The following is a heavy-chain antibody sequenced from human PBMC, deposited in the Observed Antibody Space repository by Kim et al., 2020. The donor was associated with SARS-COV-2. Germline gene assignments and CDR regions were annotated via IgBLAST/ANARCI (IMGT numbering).Heavy chain of an antibody. D-gene: IGHD2-2*02. J-gene: IGHJ6*02. CDR3: ATVVPAAISYYYYYGMDV. Sequence: ASVKVSCKASGYTFTSYAMNWVRQAPGQGLEWMGWINTNTGNPTYAQGFTGRFVFSLDTSVSTAYLQISSLKAEDTAVYYCATVVPAAISYYYYYGMDVWGQGTTVTVSS. CDR1: GYTFTSYA. V-gene: IGHV7-4-1*02. CDR2: INTNTGNP.